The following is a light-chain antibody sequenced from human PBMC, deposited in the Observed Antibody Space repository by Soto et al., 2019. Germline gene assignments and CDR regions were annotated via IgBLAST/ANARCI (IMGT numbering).Light chain of an antibody. CDR2: AAS. CDR3: QQYNSYYT. Sequence: DIQVTQFPSSLSASVGDRITITCRASQAIGNYLAWYQQKPGIVPKLLIYAASTLQSGVPSRFSGSRSGTDFTLTVSSLQPDDFATYYCQQYNSYYTFGQGTKLEIK. J-gene: IGKJ2*01. V-gene: IGKV1-27*01. CDR1: QAIGNY.